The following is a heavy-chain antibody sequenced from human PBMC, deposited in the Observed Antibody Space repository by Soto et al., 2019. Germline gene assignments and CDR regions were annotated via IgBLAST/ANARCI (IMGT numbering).Heavy chain of an antibody. Sequence: GGSLRLSCAASGFTISDAWKSWVRQAPGKGLDWVGRIKSKSDGGTTEYAAPVRGRFTISRDDSKNTLYLQMNSLKTEDTAVYSCPTDLWRIAVVVGSTGHFNPWGQGT. D-gene: IGHD2-15*01. J-gene: IGHJ5*02. CDR2: IKSKSDGGTT. CDR3: PTDLWRIAVVVGSTGHFNP. V-gene: IGHV3-15*01. CDR1: GFTISDAW.